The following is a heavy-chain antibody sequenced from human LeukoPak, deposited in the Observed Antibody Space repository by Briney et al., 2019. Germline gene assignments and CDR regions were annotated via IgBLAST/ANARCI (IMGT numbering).Heavy chain of an antibody. CDR3: ARDTSSGIDY. D-gene: IGHD6-19*01. CDR1: GGSISSYY. J-gene: IGHJ4*02. CDR2: IYYSGST. V-gene: IGHV4-59*01. Sequence: SETLSLTCTVSGGSISSYYWSWIRQPPGKGLEWIGYIYYSGSTNYNPSLKSRVTISVDTSKNQFSLKLSSVTAADTAVYYFARDTSSGIDYWGQGTLVTVSS.